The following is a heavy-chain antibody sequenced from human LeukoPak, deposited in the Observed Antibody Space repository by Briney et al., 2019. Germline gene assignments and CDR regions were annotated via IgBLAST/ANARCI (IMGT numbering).Heavy chain of an antibody. D-gene: IGHD5-24*01. Sequence: GGSLRLSCAASGFTFSSYGMHWVRQAPGKGLEWVAFIRYDGSSKYYAGSVKGRFTISRDNSKNTLYLQMNSLRAEDTAVYYCAKDGGAVESSPWGQGTLVTASS. V-gene: IGHV3-30*02. CDR2: IRYDGSSK. CDR3: AKDGGAVESSP. J-gene: IGHJ5*02. CDR1: GFTFSSYG.